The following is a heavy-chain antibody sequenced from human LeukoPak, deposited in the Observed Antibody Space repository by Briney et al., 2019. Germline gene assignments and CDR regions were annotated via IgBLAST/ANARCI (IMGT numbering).Heavy chain of an antibody. CDR2: ISGSSLYI. V-gene: IGHV3-21*01. D-gene: IGHD3-22*01. CDR1: GFIFSSYS. Sequence: EGSLRLSCAASGFIFSSYSMNWVRQAPGKGLEWVSSISGSSLYIYYADSVKGRFTISRDSAKNSLYLQMNSLRAEDSAVYYCARDYYDSAGYSSPIDYWGQGTLVTVSS. J-gene: IGHJ4*02. CDR3: ARDYYDSAGYSSPIDY.